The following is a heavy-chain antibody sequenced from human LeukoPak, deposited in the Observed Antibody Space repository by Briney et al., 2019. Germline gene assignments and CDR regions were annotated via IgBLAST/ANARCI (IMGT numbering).Heavy chain of an antibody. CDR1: GGTFTSYA. Sequence: GASLKVSSKASGGTFTSYAISRVRQAPGQGLEWMGRIIPIFGTADYAQKFQGRVTITTDESTSTAYMELSSLRSEDTAVYYCAWGPDAYCSGGSCYVSNWFDPWGQGTLVTVSS. CDR3: AWGPDAYCSGGSCYVSNWFDP. D-gene: IGHD2-15*01. V-gene: IGHV1-69*05. CDR2: IIPIFGTA. J-gene: IGHJ5*02.